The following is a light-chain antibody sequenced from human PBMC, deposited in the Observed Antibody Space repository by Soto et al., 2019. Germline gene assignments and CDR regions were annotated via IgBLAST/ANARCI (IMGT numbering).Light chain of an antibody. V-gene: IGLV2-14*01. CDR2: EVT. Sequence: QSALTQPASVSGSPGQSITISCNGTSSDVGGYNYVSWYQQHPGKAPKLMIYEVTNRPSGVSNRFSGSKSGNTASLTISGLQAEDEADYYCSSYTSSGTQVFGGGTKVTVL. J-gene: IGLJ3*02. CDR1: SSDVGGYNY. CDR3: SSYTSSGTQV.